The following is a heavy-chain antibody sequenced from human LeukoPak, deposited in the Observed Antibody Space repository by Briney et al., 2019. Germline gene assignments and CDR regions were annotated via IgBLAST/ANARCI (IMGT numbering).Heavy chain of an antibody. CDR3: ASMGADSFVY. J-gene: IGHJ4*02. CDR1: GYTFTNYA. V-gene: IGHV7-4-1*02. Sequence: ASVKVSCKTSGYTFTNYAVNWVRQAPGQGLEFMGWINTGTGNPTYAQDFTGRFVFSLDTSVSTAYLQISTLKPDDTAVYYCASMGADSFVYWGQGTLVTVSS. CDR2: INTGTGNP. D-gene: IGHD3-16*01.